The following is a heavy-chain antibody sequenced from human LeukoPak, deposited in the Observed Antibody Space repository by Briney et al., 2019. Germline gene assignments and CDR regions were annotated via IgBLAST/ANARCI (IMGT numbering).Heavy chain of an antibody. CDR2: ISSGSTYI. CDR1: GGSISSGGYY. J-gene: IGHJ1*01. V-gene: IGHV3-21*01. Sequence: ETLSLTCTVSGGSISSGGYYWSWIRQPPGKGLEWVSSISSGSTYIYYADSVKGRFTISRDNAKNSLYLQMNSLRAEDTAVYYCASGYSSGWYSKGAEYFQHWGQGTLVTVSS. D-gene: IGHD6-19*01. CDR3: ASGYSSGWYSKGAEYFQH.